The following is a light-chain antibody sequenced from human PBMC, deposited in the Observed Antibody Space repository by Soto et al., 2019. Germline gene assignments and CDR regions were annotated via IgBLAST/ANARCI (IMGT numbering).Light chain of an antibody. J-gene: IGLJ1*01. CDR2: EVS. Sequence: QSALTQPASVSGSPGQSITISCTGTSSDVGGYNYVSWYQQHPSKAPKLMIYEVSNRPSGVSNRFSSSKSGNTASLTISGLQAEDEADYYCSSYTSSSTLDVFGTGTKVTVL. V-gene: IGLV2-14*01. CDR1: SSDVGGYNY. CDR3: SSYTSSSTLDV.